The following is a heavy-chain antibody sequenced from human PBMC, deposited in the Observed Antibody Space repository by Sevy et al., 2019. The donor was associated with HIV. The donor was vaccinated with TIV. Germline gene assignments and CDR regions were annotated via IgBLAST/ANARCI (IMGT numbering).Heavy chain of an antibody. CDR2: ISGSGGST. CDR1: GLTFTSYA. J-gene: IGHJ3*02. D-gene: IGHD3-22*01. CDR3: AKDRYEGSGYYPEGAFDI. V-gene: IGHV3-23*01. Sequence: GGSLRLSCAASGLTFTSYAMNWVRQAPGKGLERVSTISGSGGSTYYGDSVKGRFTISRDNSKNTLYLQMSSLRAEDTAVYYCAKDRYEGSGYYPEGAFDIWGQGTKVTVSS.